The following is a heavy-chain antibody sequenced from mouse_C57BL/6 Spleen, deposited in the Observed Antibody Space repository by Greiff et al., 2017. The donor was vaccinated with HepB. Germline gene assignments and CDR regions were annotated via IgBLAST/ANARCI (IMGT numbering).Heavy chain of an antibody. Sequence: VQLQQSGPELVKPGDSVKISCKASGYSFTGYFMNWVMQSHGKSLEWIGRINPYNGDTFYNQKFKGKATLTVDKSSSTAHMELRSLTSEDSAVYYCARFGNYRYAMDYWGQGTSVTVSS. CDR1: GYSFTGYF. CDR2: INPYNGDT. D-gene: IGHD2-1*01. J-gene: IGHJ4*01. V-gene: IGHV1-20*01. CDR3: ARFGNYRYAMDY.